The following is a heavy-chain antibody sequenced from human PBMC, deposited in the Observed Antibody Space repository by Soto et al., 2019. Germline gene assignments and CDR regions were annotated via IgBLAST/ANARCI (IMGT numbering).Heavy chain of an antibody. CDR1: GLPFSTYT. J-gene: IGHJ4*02. CDR3: KKSVAGMIALSGDY. Sequence: PGGSLSPSVPPSGLPFSTYTMNGFRKAPGKGLEWVSSISSSSSYIFYAASVKGRFTISRDNAKTSRYLQMNSLRAEDTAVYYWKKSVAGMIALSGDYWGQGTLVTVSS. D-gene: IGHD2-21*01. V-gene: IGHV3-21*01. CDR2: ISSSSSYI.